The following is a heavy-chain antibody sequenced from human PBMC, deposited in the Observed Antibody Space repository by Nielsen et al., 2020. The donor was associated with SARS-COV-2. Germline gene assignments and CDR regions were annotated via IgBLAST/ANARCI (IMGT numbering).Heavy chain of an antibody. CDR1: GGSISSGGYY. Sequence: SETLSLTCTVSGGSISSGGYYWSWIRHHPGKGLEWIGYIYFSGRTCYNPSLKSRVTISVDTSKNQFSLSLRSVTAADTAVYYCARESSGYDHYNYGMDVWGQGTTVTGSS. CDR2: IYFSGRT. V-gene: IGHV4-31*03. J-gene: IGHJ6*02. D-gene: IGHD5-12*01. CDR3: ARESSGYDHYNYGMDV.